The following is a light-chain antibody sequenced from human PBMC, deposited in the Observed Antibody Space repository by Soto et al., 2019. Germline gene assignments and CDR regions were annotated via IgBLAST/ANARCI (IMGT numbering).Light chain of an antibody. V-gene: IGLV2-14*02. CDR2: EGT. Sequence: QSALTQPASVSGSPGQSITISCTGTSSDVVNDLLVSWYQQQPGKAPKLMIYEGTKRPAGVPDRFSGSKSGTSASLAITGLQAEDEADYYCQSYDSSLSGYVFGTGTKLTVL. CDR3: QSYDSSLSGYV. CDR1: SSDVVNDLL. J-gene: IGLJ1*01.